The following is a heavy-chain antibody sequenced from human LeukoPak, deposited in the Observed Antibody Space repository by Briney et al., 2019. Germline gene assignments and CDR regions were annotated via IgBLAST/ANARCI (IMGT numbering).Heavy chain of an antibody. Sequence: GGSLRLSCAASGFTFSSYAMRWVRRAPGKGLEWVSVISGSGGSTYYADSVKGRFTISRDNSKNTLYLQMNSLSAEDTAVYYCAGLDAAMPDAFDIWGQRTTVTVSS. CDR1: GFTFSSYA. D-gene: IGHD5-18*01. CDR2: ISGSGGST. V-gene: IGHV3-23*01. CDR3: AGLDAAMPDAFDI. J-gene: IGHJ3*02.